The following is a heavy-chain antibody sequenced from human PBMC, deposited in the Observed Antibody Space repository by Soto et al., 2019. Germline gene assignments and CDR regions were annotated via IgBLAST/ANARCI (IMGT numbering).Heavy chain of an antibody. V-gene: IGHV3-23*01. CDR1: GFTFSSYA. CDR2: ISGSGVST. Sequence: EVQLLESGGGLVQPGGSLRLSCVAFGFTFSSYAMSCVRQPQGKGLEWVSAISGSGVSTYYADSVKGRFTISRDNSKNTLYLQMNSLRAEDTAVYYCAKEAGYSRGWDTFDYWGQGTLVTVSS. CDR3: AKEAGYSRGWDTFDY. J-gene: IGHJ4*02. D-gene: IGHD6-19*01.